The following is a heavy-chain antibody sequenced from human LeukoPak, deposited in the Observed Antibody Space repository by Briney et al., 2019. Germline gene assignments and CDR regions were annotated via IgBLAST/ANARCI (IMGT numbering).Heavy chain of an antibody. D-gene: IGHD3-9*01. J-gene: IGHJ6*03. Sequence: PSETLSLTCAVYGGSFSGYYWSWIRQSPGKGLEWIGKINYSRSTNYNPSLKSRVTISVDTSKNQFSLKLSSVTAADTAVYYCARVYFDYWKSYYYMDVWGKGTTVTVSS. V-gene: IGHV4-34*01. CDR3: ARVYFDYWKSYYYMDV. CDR2: INYSRST. CDR1: GGSFSGYY.